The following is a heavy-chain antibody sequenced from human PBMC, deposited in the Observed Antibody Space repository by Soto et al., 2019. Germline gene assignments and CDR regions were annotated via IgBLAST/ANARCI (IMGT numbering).Heavy chain of an antibody. CDR2: ISAYNGNT. Sequence: GASVKVSCKASGYTFTNFGISWVRQAPGQGLEWMGWISAYNGNTKYSQKFQGRVTITRDTSASTAYMELSSLRSEDTAVYYCAKSATVPAAIAYWGQGTLVTVSS. J-gene: IGHJ4*02. D-gene: IGHD2-2*02. V-gene: IGHV1-18*01. CDR3: AKSATVPAAIAY. CDR1: GYTFTNFG.